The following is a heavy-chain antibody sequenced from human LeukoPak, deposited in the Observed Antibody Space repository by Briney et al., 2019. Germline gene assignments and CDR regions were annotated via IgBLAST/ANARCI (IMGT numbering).Heavy chain of an antibody. Sequence: SETLSLTCTVSGGSITSSSYYWGWIRQPPGKGLEWIGSIYYTGSTFYNPSLKSRVTISVDTAKNQFSLKLNSVTAADTAVYYCARVDGSCSGGSCPSGNWFDPWGQGTLVTVSS. J-gene: IGHJ5*02. CDR3: ARVDGSCSGGSCPSGNWFDP. D-gene: IGHD2-15*01. CDR2: IYYTGST. CDR1: GGSITSSSYY. V-gene: IGHV4-39*01.